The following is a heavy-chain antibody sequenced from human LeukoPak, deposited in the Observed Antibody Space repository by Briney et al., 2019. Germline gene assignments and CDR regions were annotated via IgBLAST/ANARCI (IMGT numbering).Heavy chain of an antibody. Sequence: GGSLRLSCAASGFTFSSYAMSWVRQAPGNGLEWVSAISGSGGSTYYADSVKGRFTISRDNSKNTLYLQMNSLRAEDTAVYYCAKHSVLRFLEWLPHSADYWGQGTLVTVSS. J-gene: IGHJ4*02. CDR2: ISGSGGST. CDR1: GFTFSSYA. V-gene: IGHV3-23*01. D-gene: IGHD3-3*01. CDR3: AKHSVLRFLEWLPHSADY.